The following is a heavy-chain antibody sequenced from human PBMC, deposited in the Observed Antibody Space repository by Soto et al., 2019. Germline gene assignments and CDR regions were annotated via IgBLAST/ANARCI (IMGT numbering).Heavy chain of an antibody. Sequence: GESLKISCKGSGYSFTSYWIGWVRQMPGKGLEWMGIIYPGDSDTRYSPSFQGQITISADKSISTAYLQWSSLKASDTAMYYCARHCSSTSCYAAGFHWFDPWGQGTLVTVSS. CDR3: ARHCSSTSCYAAGFHWFDP. D-gene: IGHD2-2*01. CDR1: GYSFTSYW. CDR2: IYPGDSDT. V-gene: IGHV5-51*01. J-gene: IGHJ5*02.